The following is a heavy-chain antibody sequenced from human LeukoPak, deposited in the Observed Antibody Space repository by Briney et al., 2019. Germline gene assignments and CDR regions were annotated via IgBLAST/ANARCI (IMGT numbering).Heavy chain of an antibody. V-gene: IGHV4-4*02. CDR1: GGSISSSNW. D-gene: IGHD2-2*02. CDR3: AGEYCSSTSCYKPWDY. J-gene: IGHJ4*02. Sequence: GTLSLTCAVSGGSISSSNWWSWVRQPPGKGLEGIGEIYHSGSTNYNPSLKSRVTISVDRSRNQFSLKLSSVTAADTAVYYCAGEYCSSTSCYKPWDYWGQGTLVTVSS. CDR2: IYHSGST.